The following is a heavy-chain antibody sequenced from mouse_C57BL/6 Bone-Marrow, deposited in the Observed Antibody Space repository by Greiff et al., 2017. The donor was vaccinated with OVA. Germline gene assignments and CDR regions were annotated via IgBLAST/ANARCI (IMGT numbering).Heavy chain of an antibody. CDR3: APITTVVARGYFDV. CDR1: GYTFTSYW. V-gene: IGHV1-59*01. J-gene: IGHJ1*03. CDR2: IDPSDSYT. D-gene: IGHD1-1*01. Sequence: QVQLQQPGAELVRPGTSVKLSCKASGYTFTSYWMHWVKQRPGQGLEWIGVIDPSDSYTNYNQKFKGKATLTVDTSSSTASMQLSSLTSEDSAVYYCAPITTVVARGYFDVWGTGTTVTVSS.